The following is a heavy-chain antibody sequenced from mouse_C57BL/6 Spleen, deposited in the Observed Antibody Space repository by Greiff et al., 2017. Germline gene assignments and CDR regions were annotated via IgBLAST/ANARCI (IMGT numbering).Heavy chain of an antibody. CDR1: GFTFSSYA. CDR3: ARYSGRYAMDY. V-gene: IGHV5-4*03. J-gene: IGHJ4*01. Sequence: DVMLVESGGGLVKPGGSLKLSCAASGFTFSSYAMSWVRQTPEKRLEWVATISDGGSYTYYPDNVKGRFTISRDNAKNNLYLQMSHLKSEDTAMYYCARYSGRYAMDYWGQGTSVTVSS. CDR2: ISDGGSYT. D-gene: IGHD3-2*02.